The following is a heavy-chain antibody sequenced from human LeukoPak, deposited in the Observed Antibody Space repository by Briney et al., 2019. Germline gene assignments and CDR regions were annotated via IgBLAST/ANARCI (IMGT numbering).Heavy chain of an antibody. V-gene: IGHV4-38-2*02. CDR2: IYHSGST. D-gene: IGHD5-18*01. J-gene: IGHJ4*02. CDR1: GGSMSSYY. Sequence: SETLSLTCTVSGGSMSSYYWGWIRQPPGKGLEWIGSIYHSGSTYYNPSLKSRVTISVDTSKNQFSLKLSSVTAADTAVYYCARARGYSYGGGYWGQGTLVTVSS. CDR3: ARARGYSYGGGY.